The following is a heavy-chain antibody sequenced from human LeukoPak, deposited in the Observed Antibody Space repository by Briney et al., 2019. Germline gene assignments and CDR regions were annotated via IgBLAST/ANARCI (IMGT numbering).Heavy chain of an antibody. Sequence: GGSLRLSCAASGFTFSSYSMNWVRQAPGKGLEWDSSISSSSRYIYYADSVKGRFTIARDNAKNSLYLQMNSLRAEDTAVYYCARVERYGSASNWFDPWGQGTLVTVSS. V-gene: IGHV3-21*01. D-gene: IGHD3-10*01. CDR2: ISSSSRYI. CDR3: ARVERYGSASNWFDP. CDR1: GFTFSSYS. J-gene: IGHJ5*02.